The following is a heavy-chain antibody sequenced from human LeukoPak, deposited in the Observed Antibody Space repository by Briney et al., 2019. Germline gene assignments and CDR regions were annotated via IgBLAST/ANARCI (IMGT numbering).Heavy chain of an antibody. D-gene: IGHD5-18*01. CDR2: IWYDGSNK. CDR3: ARDPGYSYGEVLFDY. Sequence: QSGGSLRLSCAASGFTFSSYGMHWVRQAPGKGLEWVAVIWYDGSNKYYADSVKGRFTISRDNSKNTLYLQMNSLRAEDTAVYYCARDPGYSYGEVLFDYWGQGTLVTVSS. CDR1: GFTFSSYG. J-gene: IGHJ4*02. V-gene: IGHV3-33*01.